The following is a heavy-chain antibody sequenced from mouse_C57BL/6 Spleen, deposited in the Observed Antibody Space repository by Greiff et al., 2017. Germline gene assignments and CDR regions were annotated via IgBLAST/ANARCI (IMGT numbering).Heavy chain of an antibody. V-gene: IGHV1-26*01. CDR2: INPNNGGT. CDR3: AREGVITTNYFDY. Sequence: VQLKQSGPELVKPGASVKISCKASGYTFTDYYMNWVKQSHGKSLEWIGDINPNNGGTSYNQKFKGKATLTVDKSSSTAYMELRSLTSEDSAVYYCAREGVITTNYFDYWGQGTTLTVSS. D-gene: IGHD1-1*01. CDR1: GYTFTDYY. J-gene: IGHJ2*01.